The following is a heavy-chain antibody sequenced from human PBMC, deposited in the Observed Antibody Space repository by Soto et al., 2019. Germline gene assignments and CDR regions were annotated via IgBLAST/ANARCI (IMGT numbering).Heavy chain of an antibody. Sequence: TSETLSLTCTVSGGSISNYYWSWIRQPPGKGLEWIGYIYYSGSTNYSPSLKSRVTISLDTSKNQFSLKLSSATAADTAVYFCARERTTVTTGYYYYYMDVWRKGTPVTVSS. D-gene: IGHD4-17*01. CDR3: ARERTTVTTGYYYYYMDV. CDR1: GGSISNYY. CDR2: IYYSGST. J-gene: IGHJ6*03. V-gene: IGHV4-59*01.